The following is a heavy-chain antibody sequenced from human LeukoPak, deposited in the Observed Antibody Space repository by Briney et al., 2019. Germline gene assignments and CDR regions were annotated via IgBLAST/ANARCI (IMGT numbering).Heavy chain of an antibody. Sequence: GGSLRLSCAASGFTFSSYSMNWVRQAPGKGLEWVSSISSSSSYIYYADSVKGRFTISRDNAKNSLYLQMNSLRAEDTVVYYCARDLALDYYDSSERGYWGQGTLVTVSS. CDR2: ISSSSSYI. D-gene: IGHD3-22*01. V-gene: IGHV3-21*01. CDR3: ARDLALDYYDSSERGY. J-gene: IGHJ4*02. CDR1: GFTFSSYS.